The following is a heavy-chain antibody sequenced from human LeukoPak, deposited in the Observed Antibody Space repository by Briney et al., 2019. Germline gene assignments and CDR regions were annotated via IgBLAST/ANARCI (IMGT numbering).Heavy chain of an antibody. D-gene: IGHD3-22*01. V-gene: IGHV1-69*13. J-gene: IGHJ4*02. CDR1: GGTFSSYA. CDR3: ASQSFAAMIIFAY. CDR2: IIPIFGTA. Sequence: SVKVSCKASGGTFSSYAISWVRQAPGQGLEWMGGIIPIFGTANYAQKFQGRVTITADESTSTAYMELSSLRSEDTAVYYCASQSFAAMIIFAYWGQGTLVTVSS.